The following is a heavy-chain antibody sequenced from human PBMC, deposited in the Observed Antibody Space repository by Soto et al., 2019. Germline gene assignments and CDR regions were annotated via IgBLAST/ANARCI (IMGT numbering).Heavy chain of an antibody. CDR3: ARDTYSGYDFGL. CDR2: IPSRGRP. Sequence: QVQLRESGPGLVKPSQTLSLTCSVSGASVAGGSYYWSWVRQPPGKGHEWIGYIPSRGRPFYNPSLTSRGTISADTSKNQLSLQLTSVTAADTAVYYCARDTYSGYDFGLWGQGTLVTVSS. J-gene: IGHJ5*02. V-gene: IGHV4-30-4*01. D-gene: IGHD5-12*01. CDR1: GASVAGGSYY.